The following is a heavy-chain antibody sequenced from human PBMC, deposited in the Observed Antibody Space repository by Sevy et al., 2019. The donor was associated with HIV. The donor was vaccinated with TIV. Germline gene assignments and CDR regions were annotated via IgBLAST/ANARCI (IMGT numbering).Heavy chain of an antibody. J-gene: IGHJ6*02. CDR1: GFTFSSYG. CDR3: ARDLRGYCSSTSCSKFSYYYGMDV. CDR2: IWYDGSNK. V-gene: IGHV3-33*01. D-gene: IGHD2-2*01. Sequence: GETLKISCAASGFTFSSYGMHWVRQAPGKGLEWVAVIWYDGSNKYYADSVKGRFTISRDNSKNTLYLQMNSLRAEDTAVYYCARDLRGYCSSTSCSKFSYYYGMDVWGQGTTVTVSS.